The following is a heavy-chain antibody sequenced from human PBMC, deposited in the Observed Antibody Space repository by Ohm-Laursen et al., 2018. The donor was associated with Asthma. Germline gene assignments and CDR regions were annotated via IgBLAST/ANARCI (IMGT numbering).Heavy chain of an antibody. V-gene: IGHV3-33*01. CDR1: GFSFSTSG. CDR2: VWSDGSRE. J-gene: IGHJ4*01. CDR3: AGGIETGSYLLSY. D-gene: IGHD3-10*01. Sequence: SLRLSCAASGFSFSTSGMHWVRQAPGKGLEWVAIVWSDGSRENYADSVRGRFSISRDNSKGTLYLQMNSLRAEDTAVYSCAGGIETGSYLLSYWGQGTLVTVSS.